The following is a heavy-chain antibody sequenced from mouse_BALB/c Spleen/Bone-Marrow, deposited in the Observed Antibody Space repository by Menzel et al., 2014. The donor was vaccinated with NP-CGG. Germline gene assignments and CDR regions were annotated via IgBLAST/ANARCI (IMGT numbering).Heavy chain of an antibody. CDR1: GFDFSRYW. V-gene: IGHV4-1*02. J-gene: IGHJ2*01. CDR2: INPDSRTI. D-gene: IGHD2-1*01. Sequence: DVQLQESGGGLVQPGGSLKLSCAASGFDFSRYWMNWVRQAPGKGLEWIGEINPDSRTINYSPSLKDKFIISRDNAKNSLPLRLNKLRSEYTAHYDGARPDFYSVLNHWGKGTTLTASS. CDR3: ARPDFYSVLNH.